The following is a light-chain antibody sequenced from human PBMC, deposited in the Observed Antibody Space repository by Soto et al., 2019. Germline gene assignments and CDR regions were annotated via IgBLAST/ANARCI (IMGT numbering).Light chain of an antibody. CDR2: DAS. CDR1: QSVSSY. CDR3: QQRNSWPPIT. V-gene: IGKV3-11*01. Sequence: EIVLTQSPATLSLSPGERATLSCRASQSVSSYLAWYQQKPGQAPRLLIYDASNRATGSPARFSGSGSGTDFTLTISSLEPEDFAVYYCQQRNSWPPITFGQGTRLEIK. J-gene: IGKJ5*01.